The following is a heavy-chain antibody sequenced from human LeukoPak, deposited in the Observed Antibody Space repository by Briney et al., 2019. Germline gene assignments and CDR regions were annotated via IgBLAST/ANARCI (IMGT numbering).Heavy chain of an antibody. V-gene: IGHV4-30-2*05. CDR1: GGSISSGGYY. D-gene: IGHD3-3*01. CDR3: ARGHPDYDFWSGYYPDY. J-gene: IGHJ4*02. Sequence: SQTLSLTCTVSGGSISSGGYYWNWIRQPPGKGLEWIGYIFHSGSTYYNPSLKSRVTISVDTSKNQFTLRLSSVTAADTAVYYCARGHPDYDFWSGYYPDYWGQGTLVTVSS. CDR2: IFHSGST.